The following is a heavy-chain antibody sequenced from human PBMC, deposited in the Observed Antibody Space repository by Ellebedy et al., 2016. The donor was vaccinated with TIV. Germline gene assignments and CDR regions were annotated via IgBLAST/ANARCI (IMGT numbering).Heavy chain of an antibody. V-gene: IGHV4-59*12. CDR2: ILYSGIT. Sequence: MPSETLSLTCAVSDGSSSSYYFSWFRQPPGKGLEWIGYILYSGITDYNPSLKRRVSISEDRSKNEFSLRLTSVTTADTAVYYCARVGYYDSNGYSYDAVETWGQGTLVTVSS. CDR3: ARVGYYDSNGYSYDAVET. D-gene: IGHD3-22*01. CDR1: DGSSSSYY. J-gene: IGHJ3*02.